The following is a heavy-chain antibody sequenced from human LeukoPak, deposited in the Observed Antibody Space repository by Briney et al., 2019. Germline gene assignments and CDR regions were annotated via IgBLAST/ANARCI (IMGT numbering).Heavy chain of an antibody. CDR3: AKVSGYSSSWYRQGWDY. CDR1: GFTFSSYA. CDR2: ISGSGGST. J-gene: IGHJ4*02. Sequence: GGSLRLSCAAPGFTFSSYAMSWVRQAPGKGLEWVSAISGSGGSTYYADSVKGRFTISRDNSKNTLYLQMNSLRAEDTAVYYCAKVSGYSSSWYRQGWDYWGQGTLVTVSS. D-gene: IGHD6-13*01. V-gene: IGHV3-23*01.